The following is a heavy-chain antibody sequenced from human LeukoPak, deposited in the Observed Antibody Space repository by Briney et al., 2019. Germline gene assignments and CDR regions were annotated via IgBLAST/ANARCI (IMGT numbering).Heavy chain of an antibody. J-gene: IGHJ4*02. D-gene: IGHD3-10*01. V-gene: IGHV4-34*01. CDR2: INHSGST. CDR3: ARLPRSITMVRGVIKGGGDY. CDR1: GGSFSGYY. Sequence: SETLSLTCAVYGGSFSGYYWSWIRQPPGKGLEWIGEINHSGSTNYNPSLKSRVTISVDTSKNQFSLKLSSVTAADTAVYYCARLPRSITMVRGVIKGGGDYWGQGTLVTVSS.